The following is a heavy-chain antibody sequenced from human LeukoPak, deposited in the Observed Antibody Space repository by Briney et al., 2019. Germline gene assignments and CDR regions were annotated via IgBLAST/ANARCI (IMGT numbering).Heavy chain of an antibody. D-gene: IGHD2-8*02. CDR2: FDYNGNT. CDR3: ARSLLALDY. V-gene: IGHV4-39*01. Sequence: PSETLSLTCTVSGGSISSSSYYWGWIRQPPGKGLEWIGSFDYNGNTYYNPSPKSRVTISVDTSKNQFSLKLFSVTASDTAVYYCARSLLALDYWGQGTLVTVSS. J-gene: IGHJ4*02. CDR1: GGSISSSSYY.